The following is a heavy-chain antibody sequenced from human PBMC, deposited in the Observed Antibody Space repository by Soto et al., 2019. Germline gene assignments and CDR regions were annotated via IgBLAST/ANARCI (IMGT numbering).Heavy chain of an antibody. CDR3: AKGLVGGSLYYFDY. V-gene: IGHV3-23*01. CDR2: ISGSGGTT. Sequence: PWGSLRLSCAASGFTFNTYAITFVRHSPCKWLEWVSAISGSGGTTYYADSVKGRFTISRDNSKSTMFLQMNSLRADDTAVYYCAKGLVGGSLYYFDYWGQGTPVTVSS. D-gene: IGHD1-26*01. J-gene: IGHJ4*02. CDR1: GFTFNTYA.